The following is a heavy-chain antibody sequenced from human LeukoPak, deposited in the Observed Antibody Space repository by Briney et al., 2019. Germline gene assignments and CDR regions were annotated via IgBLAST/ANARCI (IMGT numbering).Heavy chain of an antibody. CDR1: GFTFSSYA. D-gene: IGHD2-15*01. Sequence: PGGSLRLSCAASGFTFSSYAMSWVRQAPGKGLEWVSSVSGGDASTYYADSVKGRFTISRDNSKNTLYLQMYSLRAEDTAVYYCAKGPSSHKSYCSGGSCYSYYYYYMDVWGKGTTVTVSS. J-gene: IGHJ6*03. CDR2: VSGGDAST. CDR3: AKGPSSHKSYCSGGSCYSYYYYYMDV. V-gene: IGHV3-23*01.